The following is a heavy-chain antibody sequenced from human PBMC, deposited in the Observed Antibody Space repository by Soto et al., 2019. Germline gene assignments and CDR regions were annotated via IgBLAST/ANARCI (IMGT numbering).Heavy chain of an antibody. V-gene: IGHV3-23*01. CDR1: GFTFSSYA. J-gene: IGHJ4*02. CDR3: AKEPGAHGGITSFFDWVTAFDY. Sequence: EVQLLESGGGLVQPGGSLRLSCAASGFTFSSYAMSWVRQAPGKGLEWVSAISGSGGSTYYADSVKGRFTNSKDNSKNTLDLQMNSLRSEDTDVYYCAKEPGAHGGITSFFDWVTAFDYWGEGTLVTVSS. D-gene: IGHD3-9*01. CDR2: ISGSGGST.